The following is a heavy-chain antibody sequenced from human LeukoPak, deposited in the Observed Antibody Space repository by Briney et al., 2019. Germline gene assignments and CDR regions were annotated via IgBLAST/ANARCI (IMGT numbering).Heavy chain of an antibody. D-gene: IGHD3-22*01. V-gene: IGHV4-31*03. CDR3: ARARTQFSDGSGLNWFDP. Sequence: PSETLSFTCTVSGDSFSSRGYSWIRQLPDMGLEWIGYVFSSGKTHYNPYLESRVTISLDTSMNQFSLRLSSVTAADTAVYYCARARTQFSDGSGLNWFDPWGQGTLVTVSS. CDR1: GDSFSSRGY. CDR2: VFSSGKT. J-gene: IGHJ5*02.